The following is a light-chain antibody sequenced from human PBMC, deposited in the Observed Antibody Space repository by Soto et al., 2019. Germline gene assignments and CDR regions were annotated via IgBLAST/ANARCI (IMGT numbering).Light chain of an antibody. CDR1: EIITNR. CDR3: QHYGGMWT. Sequence: DIQMTQSPSTLSASLGDRVTITCRASEIITNRLAWYQQKPGKAPKVLIYDASNLESGVPSRFSGFRSGAEFTLTISSLQPDDFATYYCQHYGGMWTFGQGTKVDIK. CDR2: DAS. V-gene: IGKV1-5*01. J-gene: IGKJ1*01.